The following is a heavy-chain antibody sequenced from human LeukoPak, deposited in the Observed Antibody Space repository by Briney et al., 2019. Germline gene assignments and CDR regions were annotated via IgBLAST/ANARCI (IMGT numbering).Heavy chain of an antibody. D-gene: IGHD5-18*01. CDR3: AKDATRGYSYGLYYFDY. J-gene: IGHJ4*02. V-gene: IGHV3-30*02. Sequence: GGSLRPSCAASGFTFSSYGMHWVRQAPGKGLEWVAFIRYDGSNKYYADSVKGRFTISRDNSKNTLYLQMNSLRAEDTAVYYCAKDATRGYSYGLYYFDYWGQGTLVTVSS. CDR2: IRYDGSNK. CDR1: GFTFSSYG.